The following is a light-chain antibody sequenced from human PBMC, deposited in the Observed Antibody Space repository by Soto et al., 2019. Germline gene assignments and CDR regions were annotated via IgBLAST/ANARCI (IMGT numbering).Light chain of an antibody. CDR3: HQSGRAPYT. J-gene: IGKJ2*01. V-gene: IGKV3-20*01. CDR1: QSIGISS. Sequence: EIVLTQSPGTLSLSPGERATLSCRASQSIGISSLDWYQHKPGQTPSLLIYGASNRATGVPDRFRGGGSGTDFTLSISKLEPEDFAVYYCHQSGRAPYTFGQGTKLEI. CDR2: GAS.